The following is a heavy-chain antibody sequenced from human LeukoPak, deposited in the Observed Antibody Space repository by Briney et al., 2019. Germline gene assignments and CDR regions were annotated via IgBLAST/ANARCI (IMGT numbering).Heavy chain of an antibody. Sequence: GGSLRLSCAASGFTFSSYWMHWVRQAPGKGLVWVSRINSDGSSTSYADSVKGRFTISRDNAKNTLYLQMNSLRAEDTAVYYCARGSSAGTGYYYYGMDVWGQGTTVTVSS. CDR3: ARGSSAGTGYYYYGMDV. V-gene: IGHV3-74*01. J-gene: IGHJ6*02. D-gene: IGHD6-19*01. CDR2: INSDGSST. CDR1: GFTFSSYW.